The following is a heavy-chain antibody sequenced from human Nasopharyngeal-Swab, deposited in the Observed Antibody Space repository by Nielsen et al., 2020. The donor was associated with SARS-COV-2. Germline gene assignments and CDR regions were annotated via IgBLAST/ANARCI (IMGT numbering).Heavy chain of an antibody. CDR2: IDGSGST. Sequence: SETLSLTCTVSGGSINSNDYYWTWIRQPAGRGLEWIGRIDGSGSTNYKPSLKSRVTISVDTSKKQFSLEMTSVTAEDTAVYYCVREGWGFDGMDFWGQGTTVTVSS. V-gene: IGHV4-61*02. D-gene: IGHD3-16*01. CDR3: VREGWGFDGMDF. CDR1: GGSINSNDYY. J-gene: IGHJ6*02.